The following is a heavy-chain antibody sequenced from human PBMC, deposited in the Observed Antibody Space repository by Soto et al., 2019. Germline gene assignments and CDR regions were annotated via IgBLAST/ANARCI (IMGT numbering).Heavy chain of an antibody. CDR1: GFTFSXYL. V-gene: IGHV3-7*01. J-gene: IGHJ4*02. CDR2: IKQDGSEK. Sequence: SLRLSCAASGFTFSXYLMSWVRQAPGKGLEWVANIKQDGSEKYYVDSVKGRFTISRDNAKNSLYLQMNSLRAEDTAVYYCAREHQMTGFDYWGQGTLVTVSS. CDR3: AREHQMTGFDY.